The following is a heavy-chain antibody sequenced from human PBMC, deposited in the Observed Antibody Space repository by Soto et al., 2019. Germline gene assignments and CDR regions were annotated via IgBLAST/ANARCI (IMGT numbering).Heavy chain of an antibody. CDR2: TYYRSKWHN. CDR3: ARIVGGDPDP. CDR1: GDSVGSKSAA. V-gene: IGHV6-1*01. D-gene: IGHD2-21*02. Sequence: QVQLQQSGPGLVKPSQTLSLTCAISGDSVGSKSAAWNWIRQSQSRGLEWLGRTYYRSKWHNDYAPSVKSRITINPDTSKNQFSLQLKSATPEDTAIYYCARIVGGDPDPWGLGTLVTVSS. J-gene: IGHJ5*02.